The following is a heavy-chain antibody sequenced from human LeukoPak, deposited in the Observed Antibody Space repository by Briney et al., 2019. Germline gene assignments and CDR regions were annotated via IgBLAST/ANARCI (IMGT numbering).Heavy chain of an antibody. Sequence: GGSLRLSCAASGFTFSSYWMHWVRQAPGKGLVWVSRTNSDGSSTSYADSVKGRFTISRDNAKNTLYLQMNSLRAEDTAVYYCARLQETYDILTGYSNRDYWGQGTLVTVSS. J-gene: IGHJ4*02. CDR1: GFTFSSYW. V-gene: IGHV3-74*01. CDR3: ARLQETYDILTGYSNRDY. D-gene: IGHD3-9*01. CDR2: TNSDGSST.